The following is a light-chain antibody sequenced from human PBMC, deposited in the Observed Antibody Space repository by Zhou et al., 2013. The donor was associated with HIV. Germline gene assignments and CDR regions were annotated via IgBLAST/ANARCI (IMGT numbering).Light chain of an antibody. CDR3: QQYDKSMWT. CDR1: QSVSNY. J-gene: IGKJ1*01. Sequence: EIVLTQSPATLSLSPGERATLSCRASQSVSNYLAWYQQKPGQAPRLLIYNASYRATGIPAKFSGSGSGTDFILTISRLEPEDFAVYYCQQYDKSMWTFGQGTKVEIK. V-gene: IGKV3-11*01. CDR2: NAS.